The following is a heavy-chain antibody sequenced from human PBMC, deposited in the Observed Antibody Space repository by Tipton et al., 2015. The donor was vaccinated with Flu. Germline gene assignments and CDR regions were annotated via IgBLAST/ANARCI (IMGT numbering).Heavy chain of an antibody. CDR1: AFSRYW. CDR3: ARVSKNWFDP. Sequence: GSLRLSCAASAFSRYWMSWLRQAPGKGLEWVANINQDGSEKSYVDSVKGRFTVSRDIAKNSVYLEMNSLRAEDTAVYYCARVSKNWFDPWGQGTLVTVSS. CDR2: INQDGSEK. J-gene: IGHJ5*02. V-gene: IGHV3-7*01.